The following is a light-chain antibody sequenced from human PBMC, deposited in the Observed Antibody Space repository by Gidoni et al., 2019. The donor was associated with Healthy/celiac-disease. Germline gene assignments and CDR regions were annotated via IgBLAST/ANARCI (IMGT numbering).Light chain of an antibody. V-gene: IGKV3-11*01. CDR1: QRVSSY. J-gene: IGKJ1*01. CDR3: QQRSNLWT. CDR2: DAS. Sequence: EIVLTQSPATLSLSPGERATHSCRDSQRVSSYLDWYQQKPGQAPRLLIYDASNRATGIPAMFSGSGSGTDFTLTISRLEPEDFAVYYCQQRSNLWTFGQGTKVEIK.